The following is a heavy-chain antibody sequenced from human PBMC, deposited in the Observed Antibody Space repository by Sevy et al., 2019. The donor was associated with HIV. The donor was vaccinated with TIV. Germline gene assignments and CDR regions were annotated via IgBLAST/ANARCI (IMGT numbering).Heavy chain of an antibody. CDR1: GFTFSNAW. CDR2: IKSKTDGGTT. J-gene: IGHJ4*02. V-gene: IGHV3-15*01. CDR3: TTVGWELLQAFDY. D-gene: IGHD1-26*01. Sequence: GGSLRLSCAASGFTFSNAWMSWVHQAPGKGLEWVGRIKSKTDGGTTDYAAPVKGRFTISRDDSKNTLYLQMNSLKTEDTAVYYCTTVGWELLQAFDYWGQGTLVTVSS.